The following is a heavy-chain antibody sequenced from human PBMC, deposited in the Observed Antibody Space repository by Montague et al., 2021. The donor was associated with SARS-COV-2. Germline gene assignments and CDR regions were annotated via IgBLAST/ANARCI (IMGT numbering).Heavy chain of an antibody. D-gene: IGHD3-10*01. CDR2: IYYSGTT. CDR1: SGSIISSGYY. Sequence: SETLSLTCSVSSGSIISSGYYWGWIRQPPGKELEWIGNIYYSGTTYYNPSPQSRGTISVDTSKNHLSLRLSSVTAADTAVYFCARGMIRGVTTPFDYWGQGSQVTASS. J-gene: IGHJ4*02. CDR3: ARGMIRGVTTPFDY. V-gene: IGHV4-39*02.